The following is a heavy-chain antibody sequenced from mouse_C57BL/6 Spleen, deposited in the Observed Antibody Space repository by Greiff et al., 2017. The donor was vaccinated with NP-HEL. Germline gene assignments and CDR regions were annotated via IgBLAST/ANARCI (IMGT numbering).Heavy chain of an antibody. J-gene: IGHJ4*01. D-gene: IGHD2-5*01. Sequence: ESGPGLVKPSQSLSLTCSVTGYSITSGYYWNWIRQSPGNKLEWMGYISYDGSNNYNPTLKNRISITRDTSKNQFFLKLNSVTTEDTAAYYCARVSNYYAMDYWGQGTSVTVSS. V-gene: IGHV3-6*01. CDR2: ISYDGSN. CDR3: ARVSNYYAMDY. CDR1: GYSITSGYY.